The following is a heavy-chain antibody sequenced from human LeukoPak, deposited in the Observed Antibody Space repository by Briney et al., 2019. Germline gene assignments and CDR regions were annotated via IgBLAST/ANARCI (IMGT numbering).Heavy chain of an antibody. CDR3: ARRLNLADAFDI. V-gene: IGHV4-59*08. Sequence: SETLSLTCTVSGGSINNYYWSWIRQPPGKGLEWIGYIYYSGSTNYNPSLKSRVTISVDTSKNQFSLKLSSVTAADTAVYYCARRLNLADAFDIWGQGTMVTVSS. CDR1: GGSINNYY. D-gene: IGHD1-14*01. CDR2: IYYSGST. J-gene: IGHJ3*02.